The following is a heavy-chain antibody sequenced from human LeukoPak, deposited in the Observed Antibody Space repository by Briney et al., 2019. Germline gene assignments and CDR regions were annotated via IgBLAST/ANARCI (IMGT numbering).Heavy chain of an antibody. CDR3: AKDHPKETAYDY. V-gene: IGHV3-30*18. D-gene: IGHD5-24*01. Sequence: GGSLRLSCAASGFTFSSYGMHWVRQAPGKGLEWVAVISYDGSNKYYADSVKGRFIISRDNSKNTLYLQMNSLRAEDTAVYYCAKDHPKETAYDYWGQGTLVTVSS. CDR1: GFTFSSYG. CDR2: ISYDGSNK. J-gene: IGHJ4*02.